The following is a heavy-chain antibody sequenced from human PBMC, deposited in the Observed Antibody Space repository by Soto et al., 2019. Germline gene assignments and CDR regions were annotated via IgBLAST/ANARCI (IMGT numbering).Heavy chain of an antibody. D-gene: IGHD3-10*01. V-gene: IGHV4-34*01. CDR2: INHSGST. CDR3: ARDGGLWFGELLLVFDY. CDR1: GGSFSGYY. J-gene: IGHJ4*02. Sequence: SETLSLTCAVYGGSFSGYYWSWIRQPPGKGLEWIGEINHSGSTNYNPSLKSRDTISVDTSKNQFSLKLSSVTAADTAVYYCARDGGLWFGELLLVFDYWGQGTLVTVSS.